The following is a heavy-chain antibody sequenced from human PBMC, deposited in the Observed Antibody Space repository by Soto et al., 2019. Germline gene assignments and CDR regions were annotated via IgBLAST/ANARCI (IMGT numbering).Heavy chain of an antibody. J-gene: IGHJ6*04. CDR2: IHSDGTNT. V-gene: IGHV3-74*01. CDR3: VRDHYYSLDV. D-gene: IGHD3-22*01. CDR1: GFSFSTSW. Sequence: PGGSLRLSCAASGFSFSTSWMHWVRQAPGKGLVWVSCIHSDGTNTDYADSVKGRFSISRDNAKNTLYLQMNSLRAEDTAMYYCVRDHYYSLDVWGKGTTVTVSS.